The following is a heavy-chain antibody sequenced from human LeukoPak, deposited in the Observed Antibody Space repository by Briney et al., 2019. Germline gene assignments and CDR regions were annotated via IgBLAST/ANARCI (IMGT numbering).Heavy chain of an antibody. J-gene: IGHJ3*02. CDR2: IIPILGTV. D-gene: IGHD6-13*01. CDR3: AREGQQLENAFDI. V-gene: IGHV1-69*13. Sequence: GASVKVSCKASGGTFSSYAFSWVRQAPGQGLEWMGGIIPILGTVNYARKFQGRVTITEGESTSTAYMELSSLRPEDTAVYYCAREGQQLENAFDIWGQGTMVTVSS. CDR1: GGTFSSYA.